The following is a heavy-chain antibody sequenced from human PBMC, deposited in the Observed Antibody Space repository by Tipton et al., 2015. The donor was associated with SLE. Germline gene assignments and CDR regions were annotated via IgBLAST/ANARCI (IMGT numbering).Heavy chain of an antibody. Sequence: TLSLTCIVSGDSISSSSYYWSWVRQPPGKGLEWIGYIYYSGTTNYHPSLKSRATISVDTSKSQVSLKLNSVTAADTAVYYCARRDFWTGYFDFWGQGTLVTVSS. J-gene: IGHJ5*01. CDR2: IYYSGTT. CDR1: GDSISSSSYY. V-gene: IGHV4-61*01. D-gene: IGHD3/OR15-3a*01. CDR3: ARRDFWTGYFDF.